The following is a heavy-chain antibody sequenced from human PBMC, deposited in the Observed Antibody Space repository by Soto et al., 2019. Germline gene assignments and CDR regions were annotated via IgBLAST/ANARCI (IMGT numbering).Heavy chain of an antibody. V-gene: IGHV3-48*01. J-gene: IGHJ4*02. CDR2: ISSSSSTI. Sequence: GGSLRLSCAASGFTFSSYSMNWVRQAPGKGLEWVSYISSSSSTIYYADSVKGRFTISRDNAKNSLYLQMNSLRSEDTALYYCARGIWVATTADYYLDSWGQATLVTVSS. CDR3: ARGIWVATTADYYLDS. D-gene: IGHD5-12*01. CDR1: GFTFSSYS.